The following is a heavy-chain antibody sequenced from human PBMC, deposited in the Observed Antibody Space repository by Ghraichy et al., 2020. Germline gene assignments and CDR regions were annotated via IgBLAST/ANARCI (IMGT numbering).Heavy chain of an antibody. CDR2: IKSDGSAT. CDR1: GFTLSGYW. V-gene: IGHV3-74*01. CDR3: VKSDWFDP. J-gene: IGHJ5*02. Sequence: GGSLRLSCVASGFTLSGYWMNWVRQVPGKGLVWVSRIKSDGSATYYADSVKGRFTIYRDNAKNTLYPEMHSLRAEDTAVYYCVKSDWFDPWGQGTLVTVSA.